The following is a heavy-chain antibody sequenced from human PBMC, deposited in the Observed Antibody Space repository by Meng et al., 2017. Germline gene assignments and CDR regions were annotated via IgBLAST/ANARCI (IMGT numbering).Heavy chain of an antibody. J-gene: IGHJ4*02. CDR2: INPKSGDT. V-gene: IGHV1-2*06. CDR1: GSTCPDEW. D-gene: IGHD4-17*01. CDR3: YGDYSQGPN. Sequence: QGQRVQTGVERKKLGAYVKVSCKAAGSTCPDEWRHWVRRAPGQGLEWMGRINPKSGDTHYAQRFQGRVAMTGDTSISTAYMELSGLRSDDTAMYYGYGDYSQGPNWGQGTLVTVSS.